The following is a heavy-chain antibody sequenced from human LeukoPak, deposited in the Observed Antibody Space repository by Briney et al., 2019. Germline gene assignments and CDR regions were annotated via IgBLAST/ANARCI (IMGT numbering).Heavy chain of an antibody. CDR3: ARAGGGLDY. V-gene: IGHV1-2*02. Sequence: ASVTVSCKASGYTFTAYYVHWVRQAPGQGLEWMGWINPNSGGTNYAQRFQGRVTMTRDTSISTAYMELSSLTSDDAAVYYCARAGGGLDYWGQGTLVSVSS. D-gene: IGHD3-16*01. J-gene: IGHJ4*02. CDR1: GYTFTAYY. CDR2: INPNSGGT.